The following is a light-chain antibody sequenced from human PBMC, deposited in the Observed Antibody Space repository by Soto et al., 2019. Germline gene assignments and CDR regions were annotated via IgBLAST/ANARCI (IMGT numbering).Light chain of an antibody. V-gene: IGLV2-23*01. CDR3: CSCVSGSPFDVL. CDR2: EST. Sequence: QSALTQPASVYGSPGQSITISCTGSGSGLVNYNLVSCYQQTPGQAPRLVIYESTKRPSGVSDRFSGSKSGNTASLTISGLQAEDVADYYCCSCVSGSPFDVLFGGATKLTVL. CDR1: GSGLVNYNL. J-gene: IGLJ3*02.